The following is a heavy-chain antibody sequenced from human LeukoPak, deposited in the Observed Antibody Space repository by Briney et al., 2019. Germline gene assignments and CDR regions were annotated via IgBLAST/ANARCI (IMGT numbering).Heavy chain of an antibody. V-gene: IGHV3-48*03. CDR1: GFTFSSYE. D-gene: IGHD1-26*01. Sequence: GGSLRLSCAASGFTFSSYEMNWVRQAPGKGLEWVAYISSSGSTIYYADSVKGRFTISRDNAKNSLYLQMNSLRAEDTAVYYCARGTGSGSYFAGVYWGQGTLVTVSS. CDR3: ARGTGSGSYFAGVY. J-gene: IGHJ4*02. CDR2: ISSSGSTI.